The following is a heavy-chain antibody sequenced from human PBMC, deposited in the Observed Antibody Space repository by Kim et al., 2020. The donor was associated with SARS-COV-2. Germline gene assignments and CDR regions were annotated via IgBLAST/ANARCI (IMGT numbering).Heavy chain of an antibody. CDR3: AKYGYGGNSKYFDY. D-gene: IGHD4-17*01. Sequence: LSLTCAASGFTFSSYALTWVRQAPGKGLKWVSAISGGGGTYYADSVKGRFTISRDNSNNTLYLQMNSLRAEDTAVYYCAKYGYGGNSKYFDYWGQGTLVTVSS. CDR1: GFTFSSYA. J-gene: IGHJ4*02. V-gene: IGHV3-23*01. CDR2: ISGGGGT.